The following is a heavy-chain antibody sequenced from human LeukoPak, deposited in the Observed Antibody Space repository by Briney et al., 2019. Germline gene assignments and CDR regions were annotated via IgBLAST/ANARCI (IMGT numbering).Heavy chain of an antibody. CDR3: ARDGGDSYGFYYYYYGMDV. D-gene: IGHD5-18*01. J-gene: IGHJ6*02. V-gene: IGHV3-21*01. CDR1: GFTFSSYS. Sequence: GGSLRLSCAASGFTFSSYSMNWVRQAPGKGLEWVSSISSSSSYIYYADSVKGRFTISRDNAKNSLYLQMNSLRAEDTAVYYCARDGGDSYGFYYYYYGMDVWGQGTTVTVSS. CDR2: ISSSSSYI.